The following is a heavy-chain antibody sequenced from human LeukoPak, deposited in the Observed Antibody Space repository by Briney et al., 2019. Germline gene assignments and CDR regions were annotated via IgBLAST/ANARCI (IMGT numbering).Heavy chain of an antibody. J-gene: IGHJ3*02. CDR1: GYTFTGYY. CDR3: AGEDNSSGYRPFDI. D-gene: IGHD3-22*01. Sequence: ATVKVSCKASGYTFTGYYMHWVRQAPGQGLEWMGRINPNSGGTNYAQKFQGRVTMTRDMSMSTAYMELSRLRSDDTAVYYCAGEDNSSGYRPFDIWGQGTMVTVPS. CDR2: INPNSGGT. V-gene: IGHV1-2*06.